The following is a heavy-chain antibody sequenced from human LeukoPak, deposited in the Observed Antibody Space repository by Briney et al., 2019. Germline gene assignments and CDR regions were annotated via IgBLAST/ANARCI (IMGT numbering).Heavy chain of an antibody. CDR2: MNPNSGNT. D-gene: IGHD2-15*01. J-gene: IGHJ4*02. V-gene: IGHV1-8*01. CDR3: ARGCCSGGSCYFNY. Sequence: ASVKVSCKASGYTFTSYDINWVRQATRQGLEWMGWMNPNSGNTGYAQKFQGRVTMTRNTSISTAYMELSSLRSEDTAVYYCARGCCSGGSCYFNYWGQGTLVTVSS. CDR1: GYTFTSYD.